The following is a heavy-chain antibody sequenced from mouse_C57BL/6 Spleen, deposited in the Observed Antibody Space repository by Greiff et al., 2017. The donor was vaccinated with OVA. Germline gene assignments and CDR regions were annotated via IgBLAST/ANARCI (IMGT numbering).Heavy chain of an antibody. J-gene: IGHJ1*03. V-gene: IGHV1-50*01. CDR1: GYTFTSYW. CDR3: ARRYSNWYFDV. Sequence: QVQLQQSGAELVKPGASVKLSCKASGYTFTSYWMQWVKQRPGQGLEWIGEIDPSDSYTNYNQKFKGKATLTVDTSSSTAYMQLSSLTSEDSAVYYCARRYSNWYFDVWGTGTTVTVSS. D-gene: IGHD2-5*01. CDR2: IDPSDSYT.